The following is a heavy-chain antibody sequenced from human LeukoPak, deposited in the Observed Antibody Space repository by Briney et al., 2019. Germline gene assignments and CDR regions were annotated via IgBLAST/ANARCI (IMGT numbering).Heavy chain of an antibody. D-gene: IGHD3-22*01. V-gene: IGHV3-23*01. J-gene: IGHJ4*02. Sequence: GGSLRLSCAASGSTFSNYAMSWVRQAPGKGLEWVSAISGSGNTYYADSVKGRFTNSRDNSKNTLYLQMNSLRAEDTAVYYCAKVTYTYDSSGYYYSFDYWGQGTLVTVSS. CDR1: GSTFSNYA. CDR3: AKVTYTYDSSGYYYSFDY. CDR2: ISGSGNT.